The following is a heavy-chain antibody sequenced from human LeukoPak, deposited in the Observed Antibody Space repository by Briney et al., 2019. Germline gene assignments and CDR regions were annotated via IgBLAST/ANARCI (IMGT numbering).Heavy chain of an antibody. CDR2: INPNSGGT. CDR1: GYTFTSCY. V-gene: IGHV1-2*02. Sequence: ASVRVSCQASGYTFTSCYIHWLRQAPGQGLEWMGWINPNSGGTNYAQKFQGRVTMTRDTSISTAYMELSRLRSDDTAVFYCATSSGRKSNIDYWGQGTLVTVSS. CDR3: ATSSGRKSNIDY. D-gene: IGHD6-19*01. J-gene: IGHJ4*02.